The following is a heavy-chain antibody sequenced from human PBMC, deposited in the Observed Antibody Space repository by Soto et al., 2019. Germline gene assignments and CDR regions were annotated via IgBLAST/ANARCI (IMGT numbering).Heavy chain of an antibody. J-gene: IGHJ5*02. CDR1: GGSISGHY. Sequence: PSETRSLTCTVSGGSISGHYWSWIRQPPGKGLQYIGYISYSGSTNYNPSLKSRVTISVDTSNNQFSLRLSSVTAADTAVYYCARDVGLQHDTGYYDFWSGKNNWFDPWGQGILVTVSS. V-gene: IGHV4-59*11. CDR2: ISYSGST. D-gene: IGHD3-3*01. CDR3: ARDVGLQHDTGYYDFWSGKNNWFDP.